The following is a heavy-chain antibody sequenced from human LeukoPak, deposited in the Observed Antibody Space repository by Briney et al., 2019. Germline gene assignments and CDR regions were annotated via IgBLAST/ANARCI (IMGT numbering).Heavy chain of an antibody. D-gene: IGHD5-12*01. J-gene: IGHJ5*02. CDR3: ARHFGSGYNWFDP. CDR2: IYYSGST. CDR1: GGSFSGYY. Sequence: SETLSLTCAVYGGSFSGYYWGWIRQTPGKGLEWIGTIYYSGSTYYNPSLKSRVTISVDTSKNQFSLKLSSVTAADTAVYYCARHFGSGYNWFDPWGQGTLVTVSS. V-gene: IGHV4-39*01.